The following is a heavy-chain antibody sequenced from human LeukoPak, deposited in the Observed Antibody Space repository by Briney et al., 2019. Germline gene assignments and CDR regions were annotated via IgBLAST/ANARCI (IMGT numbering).Heavy chain of an antibody. D-gene: IGHD5-12*01. J-gene: IGHJ4*02. CDR1: GFTFSSYE. Sequence: GGSLRLSCAASGFTFSSYEMNWVRQAPGKGLEWVSYISSSGSTIYYADSVKGRFTISRDNAKNSLYLQLSSLRAEDTAVYYCVKDIYSGYDYEGGYFDYWGQGTLVTVSS. V-gene: IGHV3-48*03. CDR2: ISSSGSTI. CDR3: VKDIYSGYDYEGGYFDY.